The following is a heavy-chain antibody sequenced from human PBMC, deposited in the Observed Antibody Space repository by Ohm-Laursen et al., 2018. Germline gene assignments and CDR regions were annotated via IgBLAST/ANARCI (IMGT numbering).Heavy chain of an antibody. J-gene: IGHJ5*02. CDR2: INPNSGGT. Sequence: ASVKVSCKASGYIFTSYGISWVRQAPGQGLEWMGWINPNSGGTNYAQKFQGRVTMTRDTSISTAYMELSRLRSDDTAVYYCAREVSGATVTTYNWFDPWGQGTLVTVSS. D-gene: IGHD4-11*01. CDR3: AREVSGATVTTYNWFDP. CDR1: GYIFTSYG. V-gene: IGHV1-2*02.